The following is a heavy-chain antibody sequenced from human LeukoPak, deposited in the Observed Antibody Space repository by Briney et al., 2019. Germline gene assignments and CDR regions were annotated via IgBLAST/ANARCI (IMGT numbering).Heavy chain of an antibody. CDR3: SRDLLMYYSGSGEST. V-gene: IGHV1-2*02. CDR1: GYTFTGYY. Sequence: GASVKVSCKASGYTFTGYYIHWVRQAPGQGPEWMGWINSHSGATNYAQKFQGRVTMTRDTSISTAFMELSSLRSDDTAMYYCSRDLLMYYSGSGESTWGQGTQVTVSS. J-gene: IGHJ5*02. D-gene: IGHD3-10*01. CDR2: INSHSGAT.